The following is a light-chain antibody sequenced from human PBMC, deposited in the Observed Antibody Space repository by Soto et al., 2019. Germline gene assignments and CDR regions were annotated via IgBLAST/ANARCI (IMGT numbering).Light chain of an antibody. CDR3: QQRSNWPIT. J-gene: IGKJ5*01. CDR1: QSVSSSH. CDR2: AAS. Sequence: EIVLTQSPGTLSLYPGERATLSCRASQSVSSSHLAWYQHKPGQAPRLLIYAASSRATGSPDRFSGGGSGTDFTLTISRLEPEDFAVYYCQQRSNWPITFGQGTLLEI. V-gene: IGKV3D-20*02.